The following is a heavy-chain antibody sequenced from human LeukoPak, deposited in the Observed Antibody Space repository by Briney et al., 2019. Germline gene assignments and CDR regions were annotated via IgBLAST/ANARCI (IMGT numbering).Heavy chain of an antibody. CDR2: IYTSGST. CDR3: ARGAPYYYDSSGYYYGRRINQYYFDY. J-gene: IGHJ4*02. CDR1: GASISSGEYY. D-gene: IGHD3-22*01. Sequence: KASETLSLTCTVSGASISSGEYYWSWIRQPAGKGLEWIGRIYTSGSTHYNPSLKSRVTISVDTSKNQFSLKLSSVTAADTAVYYCARGAPYYYDSSGYYYGRRINQYYFDYWGQGTLVTVSS. V-gene: IGHV4-61*02.